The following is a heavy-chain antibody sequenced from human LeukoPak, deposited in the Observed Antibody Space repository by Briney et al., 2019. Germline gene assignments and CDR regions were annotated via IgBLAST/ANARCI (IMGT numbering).Heavy chain of an antibody. CDR3: ARGKPHFRYYFDY. V-gene: IGHV4-39*02. CDR2: ICSGGNT. CDR1: GGSVSSSYY. J-gene: IGHJ4*02. Sequence: SETLSLTCTVSGGSVSSSYYWGWIRQPPGKGLEWIGSICSGGNTCSNPSLASRVTISVDSSRSHFFLQLTSATAADTAVYYCARGKPHFRYYFDYWGQGTLVTVSS.